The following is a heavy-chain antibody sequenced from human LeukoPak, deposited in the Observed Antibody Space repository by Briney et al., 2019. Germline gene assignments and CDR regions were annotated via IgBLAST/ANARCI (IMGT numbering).Heavy chain of an antibody. CDR3: AKDYSGSYWGPGS. Sequence: PGGYLRLSCAASGFTFDDYAMHWVRQPPGKGLEWVSLISWDGYSDYYADSVKGRFTITRDNRKNSLYLQMNSLRTEDTTLYYCAKDYSGSYWGPGSWGQGTLVIVSS. D-gene: IGHD1-26*01. V-gene: IGHV3-43D*03. CDR1: GFTFDDYA. J-gene: IGHJ5*02. CDR2: ISWDGYSD.